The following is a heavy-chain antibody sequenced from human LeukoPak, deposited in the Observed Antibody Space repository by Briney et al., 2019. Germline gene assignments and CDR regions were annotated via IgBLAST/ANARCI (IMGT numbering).Heavy chain of an antibody. CDR2: IYSGGST. Sequence: GGSLRFSCAASGFTVSSNYMSWVRQAPGKGLEWVSVIYSGGSTYYADSVKGRFTISRDNSKNTLYLQMNSLRAEDTAVYYCASHWTTFEVGDFDYWGQGTLVTVSS. D-gene: IGHD3-16*01. V-gene: IGHV3-66*02. CDR3: ASHWTTFEVGDFDY. J-gene: IGHJ4*02. CDR1: GFTVSSNY.